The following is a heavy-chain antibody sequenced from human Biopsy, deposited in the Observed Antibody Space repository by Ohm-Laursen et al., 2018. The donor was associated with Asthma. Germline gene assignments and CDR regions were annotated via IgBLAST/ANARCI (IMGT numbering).Heavy chain of an antibody. Sequence: SETLSLTCCVYLGSFSGFFWTWIRQSPGKGLEWIGETNERGVTNNNPSLKSRVIISIDTYWNRVSLKLTSVTAADTAVYYCARGPELDVWGQGTTVTVSS. J-gene: IGHJ6*02. CDR2: TNERGVT. CDR1: LGSFSGFF. CDR3: ARGPELDV. V-gene: IGHV4-34*01.